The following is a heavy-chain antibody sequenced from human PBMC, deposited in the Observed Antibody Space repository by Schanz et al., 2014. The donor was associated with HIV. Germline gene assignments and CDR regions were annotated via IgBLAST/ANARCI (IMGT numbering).Heavy chain of an antibody. Sequence: QVQLVESGGGVVQPGRSLRLSCAASGFTFSSYAMHWVRQAPGKGLEWVPVISNDGSNKYYADAVKGRFTISRDNSKNTLYLQMNSLRAKDTALYYCAKDRITGTAPPNYGLDVWGQGTTVTVSS. J-gene: IGHJ6*02. CDR3: AKDRITGTAPPNYGLDV. CDR1: GFTFSSYA. V-gene: IGHV3-30-3*01. D-gene: IGHD1-1*01. CDR2: ISNDGSNK.